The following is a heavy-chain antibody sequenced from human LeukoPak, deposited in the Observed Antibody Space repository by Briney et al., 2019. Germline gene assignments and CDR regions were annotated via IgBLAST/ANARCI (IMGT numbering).Heavy chain of an antibody. Sequence: GGSLRLSCAASGFTFDDYAMHWVRQAPGKGLEWVSGISWNSGSIGYADSVKGRFTISRDNAKNSLYLQMNSLRAEDTALYYCAKIILPDYYYYGMDVWGQGTTVTVSS. V-gene: IGHV3-9*01. CDR1: GFTFDDYA. CDR3: AKIILPDYYYYGMDV. CDR2: ISWNSGSI. J-gene: IGHJ6*02. D-gene: IGHD3-3*01.